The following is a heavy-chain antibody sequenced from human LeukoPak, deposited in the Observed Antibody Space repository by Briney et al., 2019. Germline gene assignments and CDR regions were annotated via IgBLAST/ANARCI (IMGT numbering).Heavy chain of an antibody. Sequence: SETLSLTCAVSGYSISSGYYWGWIRQPPGKGLEWIGSIYHSGSTYYNPSLKSRVTISVDTSKNQFSLKLSSVTAADTAVYYCARSSYYDSSGYYSMSNYYYYMDVWGKGTTVTVSS. J-gene: IGHJ6*03. CDR2: IYHSGST. D-gene: IGHD3-22*01. V-gene: IGHV4-38-2*01. CDR3: ARSSYYDSSGYYSMSNYYYYMDV. CDR1: GYSISSGYY.